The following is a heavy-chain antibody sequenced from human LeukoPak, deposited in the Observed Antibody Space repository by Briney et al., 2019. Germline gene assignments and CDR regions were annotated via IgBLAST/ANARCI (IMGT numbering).Heavy chain of an antibody. CDR1: GFTFGDFA. J-gene: IGHJ4*02. Sequence: GGSLRLSCTASGFTFGDFAMSWVRQAPGKGLEWVGFTRSKAYGGTTDYAASVKGRFTISRDDSKSITYLQMNSLKTEDTAVYYCTRGFSSWPYYFDYWGQGTLVTVSS. V-gene: IGHV3-49*04. CDR2: TRSKAYGGTT. CDR3: TRGFSSWPYYFDY. D-gene: IGHD6-13*01.